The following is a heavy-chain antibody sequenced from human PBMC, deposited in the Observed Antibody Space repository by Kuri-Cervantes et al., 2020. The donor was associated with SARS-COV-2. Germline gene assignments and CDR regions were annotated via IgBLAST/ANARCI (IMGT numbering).Heavy chain of an antibody. V-gene: IGHV4-39*01. D-gene: IGHD6-19*01. CDR1: GGSISSHY. CDR2: IYYSGST. J-gene: IGHJ4*02. CDR3: ARLSAVAGTFDY. Sequence: LSCTVSGGSISSHYWGWIRQPPGKGLEWIGSIYYSGSTYYNPSLKSRVTISVDTSKNQFSLKLSSVTAADTAVYYCARLSAVAGTFDYWGQGTLVTVSS.